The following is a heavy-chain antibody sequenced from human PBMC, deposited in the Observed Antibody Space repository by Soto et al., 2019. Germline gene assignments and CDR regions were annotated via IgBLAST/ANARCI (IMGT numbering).Heavy chain of an antibody. CDR2: TYYRSKWYS. D-gene: IGHD6-19*01. Sequence: SQTLSLTCAISGDSVSSTSAAWRWIRQSPSRGLEWLGRTYYRSKWYSDYAVSVKSRITINPDTSKNQFSLQLNSVTPEDTAVYYCARGSYYSGWVWGQGTLVTVSS. CDR1: GDSVSSTSAA. J-gene: IGHJ4*02. CDR3: ARGSYYSGWV. V-gene: IGHV6-1*01.